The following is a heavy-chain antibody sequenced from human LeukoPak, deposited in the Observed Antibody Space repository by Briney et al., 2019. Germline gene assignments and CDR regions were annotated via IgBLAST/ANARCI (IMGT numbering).Heavy chain of an antibody. CDR2: IHSTGNS. D-gene: IGHD3-22*01. CDR3: ARETYYYDSSGYYYRYFDY. V-gene: IGHV4-39*01. CDR1: GGSIRGTDLL. Sequence: SETLSLTCTVSGGSIRGTDLLWGWIRQLPGKGLEWIGNIHSTGNSFCNPSLKSRVTISVDTSKNQFSLRLSSVTAADTAVYYCARETYYYDSSGYYYRYFDYWGQGTLVTVSS. J-gene: IGHJ4*02.